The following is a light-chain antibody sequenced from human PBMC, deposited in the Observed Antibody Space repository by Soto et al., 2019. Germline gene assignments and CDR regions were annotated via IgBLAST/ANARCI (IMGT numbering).Light chain of an antibody. V-gene: IGKV3-20*01. CDR1: QSVSSGY. J-gene: IGKJ1*01. Sequence: EIVLTQSPCTLSFSPGERATLSCMASQSVSSGYLAWYQQKPGQAPRLLIYGASSRATGIPDRFSGSGSGTDFTLTISRLEPEDFAVYYCQQYGRSPPTFGQGTKVDIK. CDR3: QQYGRSPPT. CDR2: GAS.